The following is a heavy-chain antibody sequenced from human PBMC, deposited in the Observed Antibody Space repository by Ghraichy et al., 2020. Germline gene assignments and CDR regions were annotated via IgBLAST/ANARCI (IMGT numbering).Heavy chain of an antibody. J-gene: IGHJ3*02. Sequence: GGSLRLSCAASGFTFSSYGMHWVRQAPGKGLEWVAFIRYDGSNKYYADSVKGRFTISRDNSKNTLYLQMNSLRAEDTAVYYCQTPGDQDYGDPTNAFDIWGQGTMVTVSS. V-gene: IGHV3-30*02. CDR1: GFTFSSYG. CDR3: QTPGDQDYGDPTNAFDI. CDR2: IRYDGSNK. D-gene: IGHD4-17*01.